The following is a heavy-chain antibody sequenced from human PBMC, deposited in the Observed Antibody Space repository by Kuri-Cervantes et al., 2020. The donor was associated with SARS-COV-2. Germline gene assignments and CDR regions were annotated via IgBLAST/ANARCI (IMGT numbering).Heavy chain of an antibody. J-gene: IGHJ4*02. CDR1: GGSISSYH. CDR2: IYYSGST. V-gene: IGHV4-59*08. Sequence: GSLRLSCTVSGGSISSYHWSWIRQPPGKGLEWIGYIYYSGSTNYNPSLKSRVTISVDTSKNQFSLKLSSVTAADTAVYYCARSGDYGGYYFDYWGQGTLVTVSS. CDR3: ARSGDYGGYYFDY. D-gene: IGHD4-23*01.